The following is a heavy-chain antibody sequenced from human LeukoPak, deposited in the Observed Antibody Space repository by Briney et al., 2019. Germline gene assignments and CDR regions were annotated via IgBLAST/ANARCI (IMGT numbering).Heavy chain of an antibody. CDR1: GYTFTNYD. Sequence: ASVKVSCKTSGYTFTNYDINWVRQATGQGLEWMGWMNPNSGNTGYAQKFQGRVTITRDTSISTAYMELRSLRSDDTAVYYCARVPNRDRDPDDYWGQGTLVTVSS. CDR3: ARVPNRDRDPDDY. CDR2: MNPNSGNT. V-gene: IGHV1-8*03. D-gene: IGHD3-16*02. J-gene: IGHJ4*02.